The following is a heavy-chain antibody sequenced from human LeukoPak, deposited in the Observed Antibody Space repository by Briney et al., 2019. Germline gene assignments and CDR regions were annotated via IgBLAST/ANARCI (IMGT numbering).Heavy chain of an antibody. V-gene: IGHV3-11*01. CDR1: GFTFSDYY. CDR2: ISGGSRTI. Sequence: GGSLRLSCAASGFTFSDYYMNWLRQAPGKGLEWVSSISGGSRTINYADSVKGRFTTSRDNAKNSLSLQVNSLRAEDTAVYYCARAGQSDYWGQGTLVTVSS. J-gene: IGHJ4*02. CDR3: ARAGQSDY.